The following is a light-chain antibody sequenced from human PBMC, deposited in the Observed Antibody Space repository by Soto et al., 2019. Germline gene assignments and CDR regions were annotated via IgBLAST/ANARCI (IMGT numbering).Light chain of an antibody. Sequence: EIALTPSPGTLSLSPRARTSLSGRARQTGSRISLAWYQQRPGQAPRVVIYGASTRATGIPDRFSGSGSGTDFTLTISRLEPEDFAVYYCQQYGRSPRTFGQGTKLEI. V-gene: IGKV3-20*01. CDR2: GAS. CDR1: QTGSRIS. CDR3: QQYGRSPRT. J-gene: IGKJ2*02.